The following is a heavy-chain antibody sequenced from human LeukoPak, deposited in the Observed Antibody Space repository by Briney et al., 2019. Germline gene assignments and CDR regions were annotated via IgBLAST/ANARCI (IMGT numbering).Heavy chain of an antibody. Sequence: PGRSLRLSCAASGFTFSSYAMHWVRQAPGKGLEWVAVISYDGSNKYYADSVEGRFTISRDNSKNTLYLQMNSLRAEDTAVYYCARAVTVTWLYDSSGYAHNWFDPWGQGTLVTVSS. D-gene: IGHD3-22*01. CDR1: GFTFSSYA. CDR2: ISYDGSNK. V-gene: IGHV3-30-3*01. J-gene: IGHJ5*02. CDR3: ARAVTVTWLYDSSGYAHNWFDP.